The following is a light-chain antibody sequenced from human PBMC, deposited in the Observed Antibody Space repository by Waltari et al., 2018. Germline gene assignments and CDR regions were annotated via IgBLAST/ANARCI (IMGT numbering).Light chain of an antibody. V-gene: IGLV2-11*01. Sequence: QSALTQPRSVSGSPGQSVTISCTGTSSDVGANYFVSWYQHHPDKAPKLIIYAINKKPSGVPVRFSGSTSCNTAALTISGLQAEDEADYYCCSCVGRNIYWVFGGGTKLTVL. CDR2: AIN. CDR1: SSDVGANYF. CDR3: CSCVGRNIYWV. J-gene: IGLJ3*02.